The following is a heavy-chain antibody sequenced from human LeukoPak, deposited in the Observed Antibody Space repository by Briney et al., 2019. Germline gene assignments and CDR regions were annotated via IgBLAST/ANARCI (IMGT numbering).Heavy chain of an antibody. D-gene: IGHD3-22*01. J-gene: IGHJ3*02. V-gene: IGHV4-34*01. Sequence: SETLSLTCAVYGGSFSGYYWSWIRQPPGKGLEWIGEINHSGSTNYNPSLKSRVTISVDTSKNQLSLKLSAVTAADTAVYYCAREDSSGYYRLYDAFDIWGQGTMVTVSS. CDR1: GGSFSGYY. CDR2: INHSGST. CDR3: AREDSSGYYRLYDAFDI.